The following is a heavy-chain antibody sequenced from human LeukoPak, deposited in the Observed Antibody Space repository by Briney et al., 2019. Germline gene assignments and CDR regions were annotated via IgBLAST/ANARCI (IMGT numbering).Heavy chain of an antibody. D-gene: IGHD3/OR15-3a*01. CDR1: GGSISGNSYY. Sequence: PSETLSLTCIVSGGSISGNSYYWGWIRQPPGKGLEWVGSIYYSGNPFYNPSLKSRVTISVDTSKNQFSLRLDSVTAADTALYYCASQLDSTGYNTGFIDYWGPGTVVTVSS. CDR3: ASQLDSTGYNTGFIDY. J-gene: IGHJ4*02. CDR2: IYYSGNP. V-gene: IGHV4-39*01.